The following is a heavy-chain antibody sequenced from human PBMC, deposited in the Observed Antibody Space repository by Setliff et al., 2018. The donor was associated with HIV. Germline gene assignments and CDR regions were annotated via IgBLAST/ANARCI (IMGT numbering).Heavy chain of an antibody. CDR3: ARGLNYYGSGSYLLLGY. V-gene: IGHV4-34*01. CDR1: GGSFNDYY. CDR2: IDHSGNI. Sequence: LSLTCAVYGGSFNDYYWTWIRQPPGKGLEWIGEIDHSGNIKYHASLKSRVTISKDTSKNQISLKLRSVTAADTAVYYCARGLNYYGSGSYLLLGYWGQGTLVTVSS. J-gene: IGHJ4*02. D-gene: IGHD3-10*01.